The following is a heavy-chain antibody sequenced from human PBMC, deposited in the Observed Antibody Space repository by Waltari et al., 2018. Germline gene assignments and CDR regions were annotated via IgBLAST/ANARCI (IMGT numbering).Heavy chain of an antibody. Sequence: EEQLVESGGGLVQPGDSLRLSCAVSGFTFSSYWMNWVRQAPGKGPLWVSRISRDASYTTDADSVKGRFTISRDNAKNTLYLQMNRLRAEDTALYYCAKDGYSGNTTNWFDPWGQGTLVTVSS. CDR1: GFTFSSYW. D-gene: IGHD5-18*01. CDR2: ISRDASYT. CDR3: AKDGYSGNTTNWFDP. J-gene: IGHJ5*02. V-gene: IGHV3-74*03.